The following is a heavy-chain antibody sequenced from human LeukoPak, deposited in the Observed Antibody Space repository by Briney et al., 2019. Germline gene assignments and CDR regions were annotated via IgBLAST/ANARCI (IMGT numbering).Heavy chain of an antibody. Sequence: ALVKVSCKASGGTFSSYAISWVRQAPGQGLEWMGGIIPIFGTANYAQKFQGRVTITADESTSTAYMELSSLRSEDTAVYYCARDQTTVTTPFDPWGQGTLVTVSS. J-gene: IGHJ5*02. D-gene: IGHD4-11*01. V-gene: IGHV1-69*13. CDR2: IIPIFGTA. CDR1: GGTFSSYA. CDR3: ARDQTTVTTPFDP.